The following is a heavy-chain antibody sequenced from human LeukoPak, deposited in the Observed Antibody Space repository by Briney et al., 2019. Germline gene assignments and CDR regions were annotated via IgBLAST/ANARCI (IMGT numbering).Heavy chain of an antibody. CDR1: GFTFSSYW. D-gene: IGHD3-9*01. V-gene: IGHV3-74*01. CDR2: INSDGSST. J-gene: IGHJ3*02. Sequence: GGSLRLSCAASGFTFSSYWMHWVRQAPGKGLVWVSRINSDGSSTSYADSVKGRFTISRDNAKNTLYLQMNSLRAEDTAVYYCARDRYYDILTGHYTMGDAFDIWGQGTMVTVSS. CDR3: ARDRYYDILTGHYTMGDAFDI.